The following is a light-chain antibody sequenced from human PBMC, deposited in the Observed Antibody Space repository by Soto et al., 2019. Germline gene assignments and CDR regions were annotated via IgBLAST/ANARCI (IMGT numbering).Light chain of an antibody. CDR1: SSDVGGYNY. J-gene: IGLJ2*01. Sequence: QSALTQPASVSGSPGQSITISCTGTSSDVGGYNYVSWYQQHPGKAPKLMIYDVSNRPSGVSNRFSGSKSGNTASLTISGLQAEAEADSYCSSYTSSSTLDVVFGGGTKLTVL. V-gene: IGLV2-14*01. CDR3: SSYTSSSTLDVV. CDR2: DVS.